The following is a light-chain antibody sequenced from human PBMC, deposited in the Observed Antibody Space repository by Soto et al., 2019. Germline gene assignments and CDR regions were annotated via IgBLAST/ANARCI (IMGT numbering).Light chain of an antibody. Sequence: EIVLTQSPATLSLSPGERPTLPGRASQSVSSYLSWYQQKPGQAPRLLIYDASNRATGIPGRFSGSGSGTDFTLTISSLEPEDFAVYYCQQHSNWPPWTFGQGTKVDIK. V-gene: IGKV3-11*01. J-gene: IGKJ1*01. CDR3: QQHSNWPPWT. CDR1: QSVSSY. CDR2: DAS.